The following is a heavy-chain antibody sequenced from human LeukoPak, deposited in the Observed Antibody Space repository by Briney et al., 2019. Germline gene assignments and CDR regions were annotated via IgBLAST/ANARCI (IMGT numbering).Heavy chain of an antibody. CDR3: ARGGNYPFDY. V-gene: IGHV3-74*01. CDR2: INSDGSST. J-gene: IGHJ4*02. CDR1: GFTFSSYW. D-gene: IGHD1-14*01. Sequence: GGSLRLSCAASGFTFSSYWMHWVRQAPGKGLVWVSRINSDGSSTNYADSVKGRFTIPRDNAKDTLYLQMNSLRAEDTAVYYCARGGNYPFDYWGQGTLVTVSS.